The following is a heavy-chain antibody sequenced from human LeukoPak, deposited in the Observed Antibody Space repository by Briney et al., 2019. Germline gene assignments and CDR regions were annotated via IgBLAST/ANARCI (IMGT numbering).Heavy chain of an antibody. V-gene: IGHV3-30*03. D-gene: IGHD7-27*01. J-gene: IGHJ4*02. CDR3: GRGHWGLDS. Sequence: GGSLRLSCAASGFTFSSYGMHWVRQAPGKGLEWVAVISYDGSNKFYADSVKGRFTLSRDNARNSLYLQMNSLRVEDTAVYYCGRGHWGLDSWGQGTLVSVSS. CDR2: ISYDGSNK. CDR1: GFTFSSYG.